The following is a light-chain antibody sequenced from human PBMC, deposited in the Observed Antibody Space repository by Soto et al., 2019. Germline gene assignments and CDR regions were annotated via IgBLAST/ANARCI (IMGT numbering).Light chain of an antibody. CDR3: MQSTQLPPT. CDR2: EVS. CDR1: QSLLHITGETF. V-gene: IGKV2D-29*02. J-gene: IGKJ5*01. Sequence: DVVITQTPLSLSVAPGQPASISCKSSQSLLHITGETFLFWYLQKPGQSPQLLIYEVSTRVSGVPDRFSGSGSGTDFTLEISRVETDEVGIYDGMQSTQLPPTFGQGTRLEIK.